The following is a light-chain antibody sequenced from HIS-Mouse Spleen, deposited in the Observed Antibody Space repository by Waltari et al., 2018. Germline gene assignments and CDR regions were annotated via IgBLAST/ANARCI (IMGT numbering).Light chain of an antibody. Sequence: NFMLTQPHSVPESPGKTVTISFTRSSGLISSNDVQWYQQRPGSAPTTVIYEDNQRPSGVPDRFSGSIDSSSNSASLTISGLKTEDEADYYCQSYDSSTVVFGGGTKLTVL. V-gene: IGLV6-57*04. CDR3: QSYDSSTVV. CDR2: EDN. CDR1: SGLISSND. J-gene: IGLJ2*01.